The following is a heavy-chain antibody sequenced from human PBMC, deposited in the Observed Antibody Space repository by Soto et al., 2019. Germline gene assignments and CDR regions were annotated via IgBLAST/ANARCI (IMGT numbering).Heavy chain of an antibody. CDR2: IYYSGST. CDR1: GGSISSGDYY. Sequence: SETLSLTCTVSGGSISSGDYYWSWIRQPPGKGLEWIGYIYYSGSTYYNPSLKSRVTISVDTSKNQFSLKLSSVTAADTAVYYCARIAAAGTYFQHWGQGTLVTVSS. CDR3: ARIAAAGTYFQH. V-gene: IGHV4-30-4*01. J-gene: IGHJ1*01. D-gene: IGHD6-13*01.